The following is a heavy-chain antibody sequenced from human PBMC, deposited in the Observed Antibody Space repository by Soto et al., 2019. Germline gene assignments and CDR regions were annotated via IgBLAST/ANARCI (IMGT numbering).Heavy chain of an antibody. V-gene: IGHV3-30*04. CDR2: ISYDGSNK. Sequence: GGSLRLSCAASGFTFSSYAMHWVRQAPGKGLEWVAVISYDGSNKYYADSVKGRFTITRDNSKNTLYLQMTSLRAEDTAVYYCARARYFVTMVRGGIPSSSYGMDVWGQGTTVTVSS. CDR3: ARARYFVTMVRGGIPSSSYGMDV. CDR1: GFTFSSYA. J-gene: IGHJ6*02. D-gene: IGHD3-10*01.